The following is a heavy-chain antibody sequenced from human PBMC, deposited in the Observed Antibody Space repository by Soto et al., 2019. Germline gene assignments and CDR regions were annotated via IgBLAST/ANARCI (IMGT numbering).Heavy chain of an antibody. Sequence: VASVKVSCKASGGTFSSYAISWVRQAPGQGLEWMGGIIPIFGTANYAQKFQGRVTITADESTSTAYMELSSLRSEDTAVYYCARDASGQPGYGMDVWGQGTTVTVSS. CDR2: IIPIFGTA. J-gene: IGHJ6*02. CDR1: GGTFSSYA. V-gene: IGHV1-69*13. D-gene: IGHD2-2*01. CDR3: ARDASGQPGYGMDV.